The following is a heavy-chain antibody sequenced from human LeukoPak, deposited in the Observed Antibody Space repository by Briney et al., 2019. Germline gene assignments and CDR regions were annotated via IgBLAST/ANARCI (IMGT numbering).Heavy chain of an antibody. CDR2: ISYDGSNK. J-gene: IGHJ4*02. CDR3: ARSFWSGYYRSSGFDY. V-gene: IGHV3-30-3*01. D-gene: IGHD3-3*01. Sequence: GGSLRLSCAASGFTFSSYAMHWVRQAPGKGLEWVAVISYDGSNKYYADSVKGRFTISRDNSKNTLYLQMNSLRAEDTAVYYCARSFWSGYYRSSGFDYWGQGTLVTVSS. CDR1: GFTFSSYA.